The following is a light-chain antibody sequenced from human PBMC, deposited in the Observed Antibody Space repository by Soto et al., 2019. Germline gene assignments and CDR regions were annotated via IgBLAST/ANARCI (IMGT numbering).Light chain of an antibody. CDR2: GAS. V-gene: IGKV3-20*01. Sequence: EIVLTQSPGTLSLSPGVRATLSCRASQSVSRRLAWYQHRPGQSPRLLISGASMRASGVPVRFSGSGSGTDFTLTISRLEPEEFAVYYCQHYGETPITFGLGTRLEV. J-gene: IGKJ5*01. CDR1: QSVSRR. CDR3: QHYGETPIT.